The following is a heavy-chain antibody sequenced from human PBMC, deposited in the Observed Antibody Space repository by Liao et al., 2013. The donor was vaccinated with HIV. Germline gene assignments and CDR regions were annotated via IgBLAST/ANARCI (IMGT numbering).Heavy chain of an antibody. CDR1: TDSISASY. D-gene: IGHD6-6*01. CDR3: ARQAARQY. Sequence: QVHLQESGPGLVKPSETLTLTCTVSTDSISASYWSWIRLPPGKGLEWVAYVKDSGRTHYNPSLRSRVTISLDTSKKQVSLRLAFLTAADSAFYYCARQAARQYWGQGTLVTVSS. CDR2: VKDSGRT. V-gene: IGHV4-59*01. J-gene: IGHJ4*02.